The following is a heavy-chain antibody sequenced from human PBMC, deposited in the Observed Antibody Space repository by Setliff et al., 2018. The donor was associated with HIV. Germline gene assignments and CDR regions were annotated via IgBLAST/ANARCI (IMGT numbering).Heavy chain of an antibody. CDR3: AKDTYTNGWHTSNFYHYGLEV. V-gene: IGHV3-43D*03. D-gene: IGHD6-19*01. J-gene: IGHJ6*02. CDR1: GFTFDDYA. Sequence: GGSLRLSCAASGFTFDDYAMHWVRQVPGKGLEWVSLISWDGGSTYYSDSVKGRFTISRDNRKNSLFLQMNSPRAEDTAFYYCAKDTYTNGWHTSNFYHYGLEVWGQGTTVTVSS. CDR2: ISWDGGST.